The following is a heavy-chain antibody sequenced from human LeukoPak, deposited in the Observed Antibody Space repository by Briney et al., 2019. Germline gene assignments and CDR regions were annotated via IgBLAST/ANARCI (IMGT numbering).Heavy chain of an antibody. CDR2: SIPILGTA. J-gene: IGHJ2*01. V-gene: IGHV1-69*13. D-gene: IGHD5-18*01. Sequence: ASVKVSCKASGGTLSSYAISSVRQAPRQRLEWMGGSIPILGTANYAQKSQSRVTITADESTSTAYMELSSLRSEDTAVYYCARVIGDTAMVGDWYFDLWGRGTLVTVSS. CDR3: ARVIGDTAMVGDWYFDL. CDR1: GGTLSSYA.